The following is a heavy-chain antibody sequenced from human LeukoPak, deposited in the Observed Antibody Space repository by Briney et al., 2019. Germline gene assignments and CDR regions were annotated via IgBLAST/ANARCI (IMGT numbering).Heavy chain of an antibody. V-gene: IGHV3-48*03. CDR3: ATNLGGSGWPFDN. CDR2: ISSNDDTI. J-gene: IGHJ4*02. CDR1: GLAFSSYE. D-gene: IGHD6-19*01. Sequence: PGGSLRLSCAASGLAFSSYEMNWVRQAPGKGLEWISYISSNDDTIYYADSAKGRFTISRDSAKTSLYLQMNSLGAEDTAVYYCATNLGGSGWPFDNWGQGTLVTVSS.